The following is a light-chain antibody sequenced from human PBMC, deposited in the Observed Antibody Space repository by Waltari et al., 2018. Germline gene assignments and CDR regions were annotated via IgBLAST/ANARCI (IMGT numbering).Light chain of an antibody. Sequence: QVALTQLPSASASLGASVKLTCTLSSGHSTYPIAWHQQQPETGPRYLMRVNSEWRHRKVEGIHDRFSRSSSGAGRYLTISSLQSEDEADYYCQTWGTGIRVFGGGTKLTVL. CDR1: SGHSTYP. CDR3: QTWGTGIRV. J-gene: IGLJ3*02. V-gene: IGLV4-69*01. CDR2: VNSEWRH.